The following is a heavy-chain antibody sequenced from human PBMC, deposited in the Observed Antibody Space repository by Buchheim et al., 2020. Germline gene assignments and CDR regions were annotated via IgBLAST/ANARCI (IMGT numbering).Heavy chain of an antibody. CDR3: ANERITMVRGYSKGLDP. CDR1: GGSFSGYY. D-gene: IGHD3-10*01. Sequence: QVQLQQWGAGLLKPSETLSLTCAVYGGSFSGYYWSWIRQPPGKGLEWIGEINHSGSTNYNPSLKSRVTISVDTSKNQFSLKLSSVTAADTAVYYCANERITMVRGYSKGLDPWGQGTL. J-gene: IGHJ5*02. CDR2: INHSGST. V-gene: IGHV4-34*01.